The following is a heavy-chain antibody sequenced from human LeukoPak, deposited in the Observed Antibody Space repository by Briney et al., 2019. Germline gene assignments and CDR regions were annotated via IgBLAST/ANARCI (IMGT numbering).Heavy chain of an antibody. Sequence: SETLSLTCTVSGGSISSYYWSWIRQPAGKGLEWIGRIYSSGSTNYNPSLKSRVTISVDASKNHFSLKLSSVTAADTSVYSCARVHLPYYSASSGYYPSYYFDYWGQGTLVTVSS. CDR2: IYSSGST. CDR1: GGSISSYY. J-gene: IGHJ4*02. D-gene: IGHD3-22*01. CDR3: ARVHLPYYSASSGYYPSYYFDY. V-gene: IGHV4-4*07.